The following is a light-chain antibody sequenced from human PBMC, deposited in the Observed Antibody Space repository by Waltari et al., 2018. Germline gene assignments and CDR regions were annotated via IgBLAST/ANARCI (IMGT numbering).Light chain of an antibody. CDR3: AAWDDSLSVV. CDR2: KNN. Sequence: QSVLTQPPSASGTPGQRVTISCSGSSSNIGSTYVYWYQQLPGMGPKLLMYKNNRRASGVPDRCSGSKSGTSASLAISGLRSEDEADYYCAAWDDSLSVVFGGGTKLTVL. CDR1: SSNIGSTY. V-gene: IGLV1-47*01. J-gene: IGLJ2*01.